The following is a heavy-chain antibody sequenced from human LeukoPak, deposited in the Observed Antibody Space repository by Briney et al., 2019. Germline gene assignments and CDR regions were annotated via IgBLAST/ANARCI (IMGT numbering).Heavy chain of an antibody. CDR2: ISSSSSYI. J-gene: IGHJ4*02. D-gene: IGHD4-17*01. V-gene: IGHV3-21*01. CDR3: ARIGRRGDYTDY. Sequence: GGSLRLFCAASGFTFSSYSMNWVRQAPGKGLEWVSSISSSSSYIYYADSVKGRFTISRDNAKNSLYLQMNSLRAEDTAVYYCARIGRRGDYTDYWGQGTLVTVSS. CDR1: GFTFSSYS.